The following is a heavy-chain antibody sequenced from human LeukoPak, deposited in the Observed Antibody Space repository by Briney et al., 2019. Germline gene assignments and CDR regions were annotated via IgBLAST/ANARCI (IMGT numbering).Heavy chain of an antibody. Sequence: GGSLRLSCGASGFTFSIYDLSWVRQAPGKGLECVSAISGSGGSTYYADSVKGRFTISRDNSKNTLYLQMNSLRAEDTAVYYCAKLKDRGRDYYDSSGYSPSDDYWGQGTLVTVSS. V-gene: IGHV3-23*01. CDR1: GFTFSIYD. D-gene: IGHD3-22*01. CDR2: ISGSGGST. CDR3: AKLKDRGRDYYDSSGYSPSDDY. J-gene: IGHJ4*02.